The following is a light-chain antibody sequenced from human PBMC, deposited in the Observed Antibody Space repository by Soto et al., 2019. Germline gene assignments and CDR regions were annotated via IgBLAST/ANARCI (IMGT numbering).Light chain of an antibody. CDR1: QSISSR. Sequence: DIQMTQSPSTLSASVGDRVTITCRASQSISSRLAWYQQKPGKAPKLLIYDASSLESGVPSRFSGSGSGTEFTLTIIILHPDDFATYDCQEYNSYSLTFGGGTKVDIK. V-gene: IGKV1-5*01. CDR2: DAS. J-gene: IGKJ4*01. CDR3: QEYNSYSLT.